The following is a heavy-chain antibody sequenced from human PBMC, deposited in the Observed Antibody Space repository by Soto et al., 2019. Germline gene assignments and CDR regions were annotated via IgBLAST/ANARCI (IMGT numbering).Heavy chain of an antibody. D-gene: IGHD3-9*01. Sequence: QVQLQQWGAGLLKPSETLSLTCAVYGGSFSGYYWSWIRQPPGKGLEWIGEINHSGSTNYNPSIKSRVTISVDTSKKPFSLNPRSVSAADTAVYACASFDHEEATPYWGQGALVTVST. V-gene: IGHV4-34*01. CDR3: ASFDHEEATPY. J-gene: IGHJ4*02. CDR2: INHSGST. CDR1: GGSFSGYY.